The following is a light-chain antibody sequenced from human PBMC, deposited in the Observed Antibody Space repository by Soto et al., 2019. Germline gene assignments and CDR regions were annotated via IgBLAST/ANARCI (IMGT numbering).Light chain of an antibody. Sequence: QSALTQPASVSGSPGQSITIFCTGTSSGVGGYNYVSWYQQHPGKAPKLMIYDVSIRPSGVSDRFSGSKSGNTASLTISGLQAEDEADYFCSSYTGSSTLVFGGGTKLTVL. CDR2: DVS. CDR1: SSGVGGYNY. V-gene: IGLV2-14*03. CDR3: SSYTGSSTLV. J-gene: IGLJ2*01.